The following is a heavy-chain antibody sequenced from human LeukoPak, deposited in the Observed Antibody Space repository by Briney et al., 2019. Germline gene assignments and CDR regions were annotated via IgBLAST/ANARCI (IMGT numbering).Heavy chain of an antibody. V-gene: IGHV1-8*01. Sequence: ASVKVSCKAPGYTFTSYDINWVRQATGQGLEWMGWMNPNNGNTGYAQKFQGRVTMTRDTSTSTVYMELSSLRSEDTAVYYCARDLGLRGVTNWFDPWGQGTLVTVSS. J-gene: IGHJ5*02. D-gene: IGHD3-10*01. CDR2: MNPNNGNT. CDR3: ARDLGLRGVTNWFDP. CDR1: GYTFTSYD.